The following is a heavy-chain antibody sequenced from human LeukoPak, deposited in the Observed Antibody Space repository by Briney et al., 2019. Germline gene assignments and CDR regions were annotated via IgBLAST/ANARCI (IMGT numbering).Heavy chain of an antibody. CDR3: ARIPHGETIFGVVMYYFDY. D-gene: IGHD3-3*01. Sequence: SGTLSLTCAVSGGSISSSNWWSWVRQPPGKGLEWIGEIYHSGSTNYNPSLKSRVTISVDKSKNQFSLKLSSVTAADTAVYYCARIPHGETIFGVVMYYFDYWGQGTLVIVSS. CDR1: GGSISSSNW. J-gene: IGHJ4*02. CDR2: IYHSGST. V-gene: IGHV4-4*02.